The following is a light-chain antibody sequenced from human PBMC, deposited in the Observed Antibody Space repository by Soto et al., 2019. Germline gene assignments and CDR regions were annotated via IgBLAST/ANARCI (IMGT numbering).Light chain of an antibody. Sequence: QSVLTQPPSVSGAPGQRVTISCTVSSSNIGAGYDVHWYQQLPGTAPKLLIYGNSNRPSGVPDRFSGSKSGTSASLAITGLQAEDEADHYCQSYDSSLSGYVFGTGTKVTVL. CDR2: GNS. J-gene: IGLJ1*01. V-gene: IGLV1-40*01. CDR1: SSNIGAGYD. CDR3: QSYDSSLSGYV.